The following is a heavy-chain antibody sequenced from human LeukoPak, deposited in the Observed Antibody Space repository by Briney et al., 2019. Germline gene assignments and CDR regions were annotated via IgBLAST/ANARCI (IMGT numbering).Heavy chain of an antibody. CDR2: ISFDGNVK. D-gene: IGHD1-14*01. Sequence: GGSLRLSCAASGFTFRSYAIHWVRQAPGKGLEWVTFISFDGNVKYYADSVKGRFIISRDNSKNTVSLQMNSLRAEDTAVYYCARAPGDDYFDYWGQGALVTVSS. V-gene: IGHV3-30-3*01. CDR1: GFTFRSYA. CDR3: ARAPGDDYFDY. J-gene: IGHJ4*02.